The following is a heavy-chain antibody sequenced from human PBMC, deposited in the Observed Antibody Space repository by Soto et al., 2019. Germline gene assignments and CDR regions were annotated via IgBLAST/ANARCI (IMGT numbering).Heavy chain of an antibody. D-gene: IGHD3-16*01. CDR1: GVSSTSFY. J-gene: IGHJ4*02. CDR2: IFDNGDV. CDR3: ARGWGSKWYYFES. V-gene: IGHV4-59*01. Sequence: QVRLQESGPGLVRPSETLSLTCTVSGVSSTSFYWSWIRQSPGKGLEWIGYIFDNGDVKYNPSLMSRLTMSIDMSKNEFSLRLKSVTAADTAMYYCARGWGSKWYYFESWGEGTLVTVSS.